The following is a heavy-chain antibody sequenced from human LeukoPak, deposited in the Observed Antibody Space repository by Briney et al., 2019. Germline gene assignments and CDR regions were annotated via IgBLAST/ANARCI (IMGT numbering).Heavy chain of an antibody. CDR3: AREVGGSAFDI. D-gene: IGHD3-16*01. J-gene: IGHJ3*02. V-gene: IGHV3-23*01. CDR2: ISDTGKTT. Sequence: GGSLRLSCEASGFAFSNHAMTWVRQAPGEGLQWVSTISDTGKTTFYRDSVRGRFTISRHNSKNTLYLQMNSLRAEDTAVYYCAREVGGSAFDIWGQGTMVAVSS. CDR1: GFAFSNHA.